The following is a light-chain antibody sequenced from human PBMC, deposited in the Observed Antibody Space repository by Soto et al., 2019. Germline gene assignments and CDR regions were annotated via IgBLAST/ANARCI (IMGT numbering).Light chain of an antibody. CDR1: QSISSY. Sequence: DIQMTQSPSSLSASVGDRVTITCRASQSISSYLNWYQQKPGKAPKLLIYAASSLQSGVPSRFSGSGSGTDFTLTISSLQPEDFATYYCQQFNTSPWTFGQGPKVDIK. V-gene: IGKV1-39*01. CDR2: AAS. J-gene: IGKJ1*01. CDR3: QQFNTSPWT.